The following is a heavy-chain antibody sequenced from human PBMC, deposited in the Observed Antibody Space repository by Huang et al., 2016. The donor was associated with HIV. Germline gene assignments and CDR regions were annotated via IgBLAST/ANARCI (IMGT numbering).Heavy chain of an antibody. CDR2: FDPEIGET. CDR1: EYTLTELS. D-gene: IGHD3-9*01. V-gene: IGHV1-24*01. J-gene: IGHJ4*02. Sequence: QVQLVQSRAEVQKPGASVKVSCKVSEYTLTELSIHWVRQPPGKGLEWMGGFDPEIGETIDAQKFQGRVTMTEDTSTETAVMELSGLRPEDTAVYYCATGFDVFFDFWGQGTLVTVSS. CDR3: ATGFDVFFDF.